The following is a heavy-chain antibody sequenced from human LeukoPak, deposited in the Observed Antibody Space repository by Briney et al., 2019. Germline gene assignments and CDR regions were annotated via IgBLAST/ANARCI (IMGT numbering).Heavy chain of an antibody. CDR2: ISYDGSNK. Sequence: GRSLRLSCAASGFTFSSYGMHWVRQAPGKGLEWVAVISYDGSNKYYADSVKGRFTISRDNSKNTLYLQMNSLRAEDTAVYYCAKDFGIAVAVGYFDYWGQGTLVTVSS. J-gene: IGHJ4*02. D-gene: IGHD6-19*01. V-gene: IGHV3-30*18. CDR1: GFTFSSYG. CDR3: AKDFGIAVAVGYFDY.